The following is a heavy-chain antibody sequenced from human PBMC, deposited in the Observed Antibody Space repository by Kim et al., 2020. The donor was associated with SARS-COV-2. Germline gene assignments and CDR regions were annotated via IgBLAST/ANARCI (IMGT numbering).Heavy chain of an antibody. CDR3: ARGERRGTPGNYRTGKFDY. Sequence: SETLSLTCTVSGDSIKPYYWSWIRQPPGKGLEWIGYVHYLGSTNYNPSLESRLTISMDTSKNEFSLKLTSVTAADTARYYCARGERRGTPGNYRTGKFDYWGQGALVTVSS. V-gene: IGHV4-59*13. CDR1: GDSIKPYY. J-gene: IGHJ4*02. CDR2: VHYLGST. D-gene: IGHD3-10*01.